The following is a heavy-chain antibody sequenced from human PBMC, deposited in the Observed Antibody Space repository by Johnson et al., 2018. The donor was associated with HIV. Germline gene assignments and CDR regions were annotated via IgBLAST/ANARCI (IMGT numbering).Heavy chain of an antibody. CDR2: IRYDGSNK. CDR3: ARSGVVGATSAVDAFDI. CDR1: GFTFSSYA. Sequence: VQLVESGGGLVQPGRSLRLSCAASGFTFSSYAMSWVRQAPGKGLEWVAFIRYDGSNKYYADSVKGRFTISRDNSKNTLYLQMNSLRAEDTAVYYCARSGVVGATSAVDAFDIWGQGTMVTVSS. V-gene: IGHV3-30*02. D-gene: IGHD1-26*01. J-gene: IGHJ3*02.